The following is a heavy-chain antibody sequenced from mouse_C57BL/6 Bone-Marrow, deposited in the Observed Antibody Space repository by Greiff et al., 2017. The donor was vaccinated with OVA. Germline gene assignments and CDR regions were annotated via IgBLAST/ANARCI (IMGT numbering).Heavy chain of an antibody. CDR2: IDPSDSYT. CDR1: GYTFTSYW. CDR3: ARDGYLFAY. V-gene: IGHV1-50*01. D-gene: IGHD2-3*01. Sequence: VQLQQPGAELVKPGASVKLSCKASGYTFTSYWMQWVKQRPGQGLEWIGAIDPSDSYTNYNQKFKGKATLTVDTSSSTAYMQLSSLTSEDSAVYYCARDGYLFAYWGQGTLVTVSA. J-gene: IGHJ3*01.